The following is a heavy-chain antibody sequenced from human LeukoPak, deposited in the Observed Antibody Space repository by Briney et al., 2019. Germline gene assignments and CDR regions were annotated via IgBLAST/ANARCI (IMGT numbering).Heavy chain of an antibody. J-gene: IGHJ4*02. CDR3: ARGSSVVALD. CDR2: ITSEGSST. V-gene: IGHV3-74*01. D-gene: IGHD2-15*01. Sequence: GGSLRLSCAASGFTFSSYWMHWVRQVPGKGLVWVSRITSEGSSTSYADSVKGRFTISRDNAKNTLYLQMNSLRAEDTAVYYCARGSSVVALDWGQGTLVIVSS. CDR1: GFTFSSYW.